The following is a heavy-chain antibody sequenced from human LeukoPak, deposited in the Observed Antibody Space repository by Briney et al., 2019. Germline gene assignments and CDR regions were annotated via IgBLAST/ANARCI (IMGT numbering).Heavy chain of an antibody. CDR3: ASYDSSGLYYFDY. CDR2: IIPILGIA. J-gene: IGHJ4*02. V-gene: IGHV1-69*04. CDR1: GGTFSSYA. Sequence: SVKVSCKASGGTFSSYAISWVRQAPGQGLEWMRRIIPILGIANYAQKFQGRVTITADKSTSTAYMELSSLRSEDTAVYYCASYDSSGLYYFDYWGQGTLVTVSS. D-gene: IGHD3-22*01.